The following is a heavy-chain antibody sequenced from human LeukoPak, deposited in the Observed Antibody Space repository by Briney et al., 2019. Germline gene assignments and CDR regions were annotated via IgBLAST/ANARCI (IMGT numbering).Heavy chain of an antibody. CDR2: IYYSGST. J-gene: IGHJ4*02. V-gene: IGHV4-39*01. CDR3: ARLGYIVGATDPFDY. Sequence: SETLSLTCTVSGGSISSSSYYWGWIRQPPGKGLEWIGSIYYSGSTYYNPSLKSRVTISVDTSKNQFSLKLSSVTAADTAVYYCARLGYIVGATDPFDYWGQGTLVTVSS. D-gene: IGHD1-26*01. CDR1: GGSISSSSYY.